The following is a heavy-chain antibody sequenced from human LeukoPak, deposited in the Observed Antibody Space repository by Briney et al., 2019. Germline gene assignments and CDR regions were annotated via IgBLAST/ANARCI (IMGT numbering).Heavy chain of an antibody. V-gene: IGHV5-51*01. J-gene: IGHJ4*02. CDR3: ARPAGIQLWPLDY. CDR1: GYSFTTYS. CDR2: VSPGDSST. Sequence: RGESLKISCKTSGYSFTTYSIAWVRQMPGKGLEWMGFVSPGDSSTRYSPSFQGQVTISADKSVSTAYLQWSSLKASDTAMYYCARPAGIQLWPLDYWGQGTLVTVSS. D-gene: IGHD5-18*01.